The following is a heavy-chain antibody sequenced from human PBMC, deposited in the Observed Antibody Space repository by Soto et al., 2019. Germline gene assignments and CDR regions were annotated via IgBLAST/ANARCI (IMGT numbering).Heavy chain of an antibody. J-gene: IGHJ6*03. CDR2: ISGRGDST. CDR1: GFTFNKHA. CDR3: AKGQGGYDYYYYMDV. Sequence: VGSLRLSCAASGFTFNKHAMNWVRQAPGKGLEWVSAISGRGDSTYYADSVKGRFTISRDNSKNTLYLQMNSLRAEDTAVYYCAKGQGGYDYYYYMDVWGKGTTVTVS. D-gene: IGHD5-12*01. V-gene: IGHV3-23*01.